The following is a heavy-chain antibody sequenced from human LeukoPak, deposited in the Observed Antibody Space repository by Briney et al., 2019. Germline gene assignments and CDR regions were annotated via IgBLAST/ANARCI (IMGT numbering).Heavy chain of an antibody. J-gene: IGHJ5*02. CDR2: ISWNSGSI. V-gene: IGHV3-9*01. CDR1: GFTFDDYA. Sequence: GGSLRLSCAASGFTFDDYAMHWVRQAPGKGLEWVSGISWNSGSIGYADSVKGRFTFSRDNAKNSLYLQMNSLRAEDTALYYCAKDVNFDWLFGWFDPWGQGTLVTVSS. D-gene: IGHD3-9*01. CDR3: AKDVNFDWLFGWFDP.